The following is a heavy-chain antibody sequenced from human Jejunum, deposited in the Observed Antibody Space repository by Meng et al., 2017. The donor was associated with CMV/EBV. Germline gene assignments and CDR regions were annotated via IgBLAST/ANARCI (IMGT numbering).Heavy chain of an antibody. Sequence: SISCYWGWIRQPPGRGLEWIGSIYYSGSTYYNPSLKSRVTISVDTSKNQVSLNLRSVTAADTAVYYCARDPWSQVEQRWGHYFDSWGQGTLVTVSS. D-gene: IGHD1/OR15-1a*01. J-gene: IGHJ4*02. CDR1: SISCY. CDR2: IYYSGST. CDR3: ARDPWSQVEQRWGHYFDS. V-gene: IGHV4-39*07.